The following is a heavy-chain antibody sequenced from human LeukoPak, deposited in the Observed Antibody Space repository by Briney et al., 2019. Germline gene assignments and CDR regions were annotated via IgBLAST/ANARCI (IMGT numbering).Heavy chain of an antibody. V-gene: IGHV3-74*01. CDR1: GFTFSNYW. CDR3: ARDLYYYDGSGHYSWYFDL. Sequence: GGSLRLSCAASGFTFSNYWMHRVRQVPGKGLVWVSQINTDGTNINYADSVKGRFTISRDNAKNTLYLQMNSLRAEDTVVYYCARDLYYYDGSGHYSWYFDLWGRGTLVTVSS. CDR2: INTDGTNI. D-gene: IGHD3-22*01. J-gene: IGHJ2*01.